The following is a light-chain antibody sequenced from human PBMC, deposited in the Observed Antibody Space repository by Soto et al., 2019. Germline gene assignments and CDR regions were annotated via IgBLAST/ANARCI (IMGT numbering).Light chain of an antibody. CDR3: QQYNSYRT. CDR1: HSVSSY. Sequence: EIVLTQSPATLSLSPGERATLSCRASHSVSSYLAWYQQKPGQAPRLLIHGASTRATGVPARISGSGSGTEFTLTISSLQPDDFATYYCQQYNSYRTFGQGTKVDIK. CDR2: GAS. V-gene: IGKV3D-15*01. J-gene: IGKJ1*01.